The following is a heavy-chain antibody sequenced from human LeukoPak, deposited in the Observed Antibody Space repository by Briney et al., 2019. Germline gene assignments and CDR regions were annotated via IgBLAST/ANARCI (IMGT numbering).Heavy chain of an antibody. Sequence: ASVKVSCKASGFTFSRNGVSWVRQAPGQGLEWLGWISAYHGNTNYAQQFQGRVIVTTDPSTCPNYMELSSQTSDDTAVYYCVRRPVEAMGFFDYWGQGTLVTVSS. V-gene: IGHV1-18*01. J-gene: IGHJ4*02. D-gene: IGHD6-19*01. CDR3: VRRPVEAMGFFDY. CDR2: ISAYHGNT. CDR1: GFTFSRNG.